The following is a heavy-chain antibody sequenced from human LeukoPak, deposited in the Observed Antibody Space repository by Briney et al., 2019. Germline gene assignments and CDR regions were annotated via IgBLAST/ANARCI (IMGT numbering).Heavy chain of an antibody. CDR1: GFTFSSHS. V-gene: IGHV3-23*01. D-gene: IGHD2-8*01. CDR2: ISSSSHST. J-gene: IGHJ4*02. CDR3: ANEGPNFDY. Sequence: GGSLRLSCVASGFTFSSHSMSWVRQAPGKGLEWVSVISSSSHSTHYADSVKGRFTISRDNSKNTVYLQMNSLRAEDTAVYYCANEGPNFDYWGQGTLVTVSS.